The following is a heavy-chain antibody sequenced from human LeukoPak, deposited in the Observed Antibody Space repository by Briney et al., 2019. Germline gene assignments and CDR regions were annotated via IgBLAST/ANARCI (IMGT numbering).Heavy chain of an antibody. CDR2: IYASGST. V-gene: IGHV4-61*02. D-gene: IGHD4-11*01. CDR3: AGTVTTQYNWFDP. Sequence: SQTLSLTCTVSGGSISSGYYYWSWIRQPAGKGLEWIGRIYASGSTNYNPSLKGRVTISVDTSMNQFSLKLSPVTAADTAVYYCAGTVTTQYNWFDPWGQGTLVTVSS. J-gene: IGHJ5*02. CDR1: GGSISSGYYY.